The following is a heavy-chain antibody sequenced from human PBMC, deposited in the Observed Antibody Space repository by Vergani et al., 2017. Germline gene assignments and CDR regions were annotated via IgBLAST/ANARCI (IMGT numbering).Heavy chain of an antibody. CDR3: ARSRIGRRGYYYYYMDV. CDR2: IIPIFGTA. J-gene: IGHJ6*03. D-gene: IGHD2-15*01. Sequence: QVQLVQSGAEVKKPGSSVKVSCKASGGTFSSYAISWVRQAPGQGLEWMGGIIPIFGTANYAQKFQGRVTITADESTSTAYMELSSLRSEDTAVYYCARSRIGRRGYYYYYMDVWSKGTTVTVSS. CDR1: GGTFSSYA. V-gene: IGHV1-69*01.